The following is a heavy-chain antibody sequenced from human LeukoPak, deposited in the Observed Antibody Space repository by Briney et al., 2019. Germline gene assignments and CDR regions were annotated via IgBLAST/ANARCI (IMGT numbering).Heavy chain of an antibody. CDR2: IYHSGST. J-gene: IGHJ4*02. V-gene: IGHV4-38-2*02. CDR1: GYSISSGYY. CDR3: ARDRGKKVEFDY. Sequence: SETLSLTCTVSGYSISSGYYWGWIRQPPGKGLEWIGSIYHSGSTYYNPSLKSRVTISVDTSKNQFSLKLSSVTAADTAVYYCARDRGKKVEFDYWGQGTLVTVSS. D-gene: IGHD3-10*01.